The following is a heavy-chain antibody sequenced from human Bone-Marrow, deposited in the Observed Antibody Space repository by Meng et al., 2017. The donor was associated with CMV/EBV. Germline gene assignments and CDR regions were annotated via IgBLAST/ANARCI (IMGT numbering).Heavy chain of an antibody. D-gene: IGHD6-13*01. CDR1: GGSFGGYY. CDR3: ARRTIAAAGNFDL. J-gene: IGHJ2*01. CDR2: INHSGST. V-gene: IGHV4-34*01. Sequence: SETLSPTCAVYGGSFGGYYWSWIRQPPGKGLEWIGEINHSGSTNYNPSLKSRVTISVDTSKNQSSLKLSSVTAADTAVYYCARRTIAAAGNFDLWGRGTLVTVSS.